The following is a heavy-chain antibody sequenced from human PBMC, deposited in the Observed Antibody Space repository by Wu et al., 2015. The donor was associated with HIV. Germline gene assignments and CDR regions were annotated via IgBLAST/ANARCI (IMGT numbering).Heavy chain of an antibody. Sequence: QVQLVQSGAEVKKPGASVKVSCKASGYTFTGYYMHWVRQAPGQGLEWMGWINPNSGGTNYAQKFQGRVTMTRDTSISTAYMELSRLRSDDTAVYYCARPNVEMASMGKNDAFDIWGQGTMVTVSS. D-gene: IGHD5-24*01. CDR3: ARPNVEMASMGKNDAFDI. CDR2: INPNSGGT. V-gene: IGHV1-2*02. CDR1: GYTFTGYY. J-gene: IGHJ3*02.